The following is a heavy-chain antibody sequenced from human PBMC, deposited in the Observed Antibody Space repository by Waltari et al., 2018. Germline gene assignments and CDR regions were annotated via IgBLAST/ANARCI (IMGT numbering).Heavy chain of an antibody. CDR2: IDPSDSFR. CDR3: VRHRTTYPLEIDY. J-gene: IGHJ4*02. V-gene: IGHV5-10-1*01. CDR1: GYSFTSHW. Sequence: EVQLVQSGAEVKKPEESLRTSCEGSGYSFTSHWSRGVCQLPGKGLEWVGRIDPSDSFRNYGPAFEGHVTISVDQSLRTAYLQWDSLKASDTAIYYCVRHRTTYPLEIDYWGQGTLVTVSS. D-gene: IGHD2-2*01.